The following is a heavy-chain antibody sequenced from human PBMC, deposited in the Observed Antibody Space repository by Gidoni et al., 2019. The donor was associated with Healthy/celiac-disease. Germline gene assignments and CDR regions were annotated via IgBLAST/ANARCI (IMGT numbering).Heavy chain of an antibody. J-gene: IGHJ4*02. V-gene: IGHV4-34*01. CDR1: GYY. Sequence: GYYWSWIRQPPGKGLEWIGDINHSGSTNYNPSLKSRVTISVDTSKNQFSLKVSSVTAADTAVYYCARGPPSKRYQLPRRGYYFDYWGQGTLVTVSS. CDR3: ARGPPSKRYQLPRRGYYFDY. CDR2: INHSGST. D-gene: IGHD2-2*01.